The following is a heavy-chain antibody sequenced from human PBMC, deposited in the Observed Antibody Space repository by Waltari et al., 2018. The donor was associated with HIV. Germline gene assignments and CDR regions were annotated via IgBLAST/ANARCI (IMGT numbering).Heavy chain of an antibody. D-gene: IGHD3-22*01. Sequence: QVELVQSGHEVKRPGASVKISCKTSGYTFTNYDINWVRQATGQGLGWLGWRNPNSDNTGSPYKVVARVIMTGDTAMTTAYMELTGLTPEDTAIYYCARNSSGRGKRYFYYGLDVWGQGTAVTVSS. CDR1: GYTFTNYD. J-gene: IGHJ6*02. V-gene: IGHV1-8*01. CDR3: ARNSSGRGKRYFYYGLDV. CDR2: RNPNSDNT.